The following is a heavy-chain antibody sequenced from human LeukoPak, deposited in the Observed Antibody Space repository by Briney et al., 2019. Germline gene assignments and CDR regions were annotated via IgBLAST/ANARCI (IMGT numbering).Heavy chain of an antibody. CDR1: GFTFSSYA. D-gene: IGHD6-6*01. J-gene: IGHJ4*02. CDR2: IKQDGSEK. Sequence: GGSLRLSCAASGFTFSSYAMSWVRQAPGKGLEWVANIKQDGSEKYYVDSVKGRFTISRDNAKNSLYLQMNSLRAEDTAVYYCARDRGGIAARPEGYWGQGTLVTVSS. V-gene: IGHV3-7*01. CDR3: ARDRGGIAARPEGY.